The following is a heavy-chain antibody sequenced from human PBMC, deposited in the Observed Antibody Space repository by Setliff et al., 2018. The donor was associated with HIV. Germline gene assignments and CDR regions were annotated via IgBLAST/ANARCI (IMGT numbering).Heavy chain of an antibody. J-gene: IGHJ6*02. CDR2: FHYSGST. V-gene: IGHV4-39*07. CDR3: ARGQIVGTNYYYYGMDV. CDR1: GDSTSSSSYY. Sequence: SETLSLTCNVSGDSTSSSSYYWGWIRQPPGKGLEWIGSFHYSGSTSYNPSLRSRVTISVDTSKNQFSLKLSSVTAADTAVYYCARGQIVGTNYYYYGMDVWGQGTTVTVSS. D-gene: IGHD3-22*01.